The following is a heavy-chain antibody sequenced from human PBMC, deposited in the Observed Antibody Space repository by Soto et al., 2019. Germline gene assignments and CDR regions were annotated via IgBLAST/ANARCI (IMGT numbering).Heavy chain of an antibody. CDR3: ARGRVSSGWYRDY. D-gene: IGHD6-19*01. CDR2: INHSGST. Sequence: SETLSLTCGVYGGSFSGYYWSWICQPPGKGLEWIGEINHSGSTNYNPSLKSRVTISVDTSKNQFSLKLSSVTAADTAVYYCARGRVSSGWYRDYWGQGTLVTVSS. CDR1: GGSFSGYY. V-gene: IGHV4-34*01. J-gene: IGHJ4*02.